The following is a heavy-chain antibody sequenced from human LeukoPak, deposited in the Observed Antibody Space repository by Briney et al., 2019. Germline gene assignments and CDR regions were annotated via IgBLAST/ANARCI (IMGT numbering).Heavy chain of an antibody. J-gene: IGHJ4*02. Sequence: GGSLRLSCAASGFTFSSYSMTWVRQAPGKGLEWVSSFTSSSRSIYYADSVKGRFTISRDNAKNSLYLQMNSLRAEDTAVYYCAKDPSGAPDYWGQGTLVTVSS. CDR3: AKDPSGAPDY. D-gene: IGHD1-26*01. CDR1: GFTFSSYS. CDR2: FTSSSRSI. V-gene: IGHV3-21*01.